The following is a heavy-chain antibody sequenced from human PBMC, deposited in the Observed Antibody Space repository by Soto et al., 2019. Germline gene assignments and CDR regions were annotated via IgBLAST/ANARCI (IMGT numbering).Heavy chain of an antibody. V-gene: IGHV3-23*01. CDR2: ISDSGITT. D-gene: IGHD1-26*01. Sequence: GGSLRLSCAVSGFTFSDYAMAWVRQAPGKGLEWVSGISDSGITTRYADSVKGRCTISRDNSKNILFLQMRSLRAADTGVYYCARDARRTGIVGQWVAWGQGTLVTVSS. J-gene: IGHJ5*02. CDR1: GFTFSDYA. CDR3: ARDARRTGIVGQWVA.